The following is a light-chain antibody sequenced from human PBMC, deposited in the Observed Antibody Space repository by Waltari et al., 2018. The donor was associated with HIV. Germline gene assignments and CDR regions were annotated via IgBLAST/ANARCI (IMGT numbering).Light chain of an antibody. CDR2: AVS. J-gene: IGKJ3*01. CDR3: QQTNSSPYT. V-gene: IGKV1-39*01. Sequence: IQMTQSPSSLSASVGDRVTLTCRAIQYITSHLNWFQQKPGQAPRLLLCAVSSLQSGVPSRFSGSASGTDFTLTISSLQPEDSATYYCQQTNSSPYTFGPGTKVEIK. CDR1: QYITSH.